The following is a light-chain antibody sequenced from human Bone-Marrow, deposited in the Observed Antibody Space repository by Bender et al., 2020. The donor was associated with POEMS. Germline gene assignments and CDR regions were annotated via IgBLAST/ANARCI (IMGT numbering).Light chain of an antibody. CDR1: SSNFGNNA. J-gene: IGLJ3*02. V-gene: IGLV1-44*01. Sequence: QSVLTHPPSASGTPGQSVTISCSVTSSNFGNNAANWYQHVPGTAPKLPIYRNNQRPSGVPDRFSASTSGTSDSLAISGLHSDDEADYYCSSWDDSLNGWVFGGGTKLTVL. CDR3: SSWDDSLNGWV. CDR2: RNN.